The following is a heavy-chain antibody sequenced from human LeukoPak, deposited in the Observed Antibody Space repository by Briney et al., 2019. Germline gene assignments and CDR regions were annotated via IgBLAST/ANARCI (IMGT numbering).Heavy chain of an antibody. CDR3: AKDLGDYSPQYYFDY. CDR1: GFTFSSYA. CDR2: ISYDGSNK. D-gene: IGHD4-17*01. J-gene: IGHJ4*02. V-gene: IGHV3-30*04. Sequence: PGGSLRLSCAASGFTFSSYAMHWVRQAPGKGLEWVAVISYDGSNKYYADSVKGRFTISRDNSKNTLYLQMNSLRAEDTAVYYCAKDLGDYSPQYYFDYWGQGTLVTVSS.